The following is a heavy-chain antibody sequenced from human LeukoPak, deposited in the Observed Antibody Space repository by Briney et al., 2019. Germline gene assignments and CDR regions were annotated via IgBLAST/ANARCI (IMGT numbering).Heavy chain of an antibody. V-gene: IGHV3-30*04. D-gene: IGHD3-10*01. CDR1: GFTFSSYA. Sequence: GGSLRLSCAASGFTFSSYAMHWVRQAPGKGLEWVAVISYDGSNKYYADSVKCRFTISRDNSKNTLYLQMNSLRAEDTAVYYCAREPVLLWFGEHQYYFDYWGQGTLVTVSS. J-gene: IGHJ4*02. CDR3: AREPVLLWFGEHQYYFDY. CDR2: ISYDGSNK.